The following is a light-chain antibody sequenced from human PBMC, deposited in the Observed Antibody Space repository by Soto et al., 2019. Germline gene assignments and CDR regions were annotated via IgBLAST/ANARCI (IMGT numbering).Light chain of an antibody. Sequence: EIVMTQSPATLSVSPGERATLSCRASQSVSSNLAWYQQKPGQAPRLLIYGASTRATGIPARFSGSGSGTEFTLTISSLQSEDFAVYYCQQYNKWPPWPFGQGTKLEIK. V-gene: IGKV3-15*01. CDR3: QQYNKWPPWP. CDR1: QSVSSN. J-gene: IGKJ2*01. CDR2: GAS.